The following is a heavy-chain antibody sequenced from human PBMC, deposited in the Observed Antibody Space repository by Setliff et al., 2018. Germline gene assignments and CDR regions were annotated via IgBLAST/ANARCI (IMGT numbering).Heavy chain of an antibody. V-gene: IGHV4-61*09. CDR2: IYTSWST. Sequence: SETLSLTCTVSGDSISSRRNYWGWFRQPAGKELEWVGQIYTSWSTNYNPSLRSRVTISVDKSKNQFSLSLRSVTAADTAGYYCATDGPVLNGDYISWGQGTLVTVSS. J-gene: IGHJ5*02. D-gene: IGHD3-10*01. CDR1: GDSISSRRNY. CDR3: ATDGPVLNGDYIS.